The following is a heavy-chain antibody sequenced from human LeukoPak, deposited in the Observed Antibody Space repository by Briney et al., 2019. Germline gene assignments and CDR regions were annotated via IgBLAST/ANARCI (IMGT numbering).Heavy chain of an antibody. V-gene: IGHV3-23*01. Sequence: GESLRLSCAASGVTFSSYAMSWVRQAPGKGLEWVSAISGSGGSTYYADSVKDRFTISRVNAKNSLYLQMNSLRAEDTAVYYCARDHSPYFSSTSCYARRNNAFDIWGQGTMVTVSS. J-gene: IGHJ3*02. CDR1: GVTFSSYA. CDR3: ARDHSPYFSSTSCYARRNNAFDI. D-gene: IGHD2-2*01. CDR2: ISGSGGST.